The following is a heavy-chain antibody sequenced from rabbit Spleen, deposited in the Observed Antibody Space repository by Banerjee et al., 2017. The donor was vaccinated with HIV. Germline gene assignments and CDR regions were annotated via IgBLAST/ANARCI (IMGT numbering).Heavy chain of an antibody. CDR2: IDPFFGTT. V-gene: IGHV1S40*01. CDR1: GFSFSYSDY. Sequence: QLLEESGGDLVKPGASLTLTCTASGFSFSYSDYMCWVRQPPGKGLEWIGYIDPFFGTTYYANWVNGRFSISRENAQNTVFLQMTSLTAADTATYFCARDTSTSFSSYGMDLWGPGTLVTVS. J-gene: IGHJ6*01. CDR3: ARDTSTSFSSYGMDL. D-gene: IGHD1-1*01.